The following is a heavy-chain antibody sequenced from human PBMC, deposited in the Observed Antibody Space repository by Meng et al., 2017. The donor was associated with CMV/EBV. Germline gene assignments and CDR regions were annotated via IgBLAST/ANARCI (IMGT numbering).Heavy chain of an antibody. CDR1: GFTFSSYS. Sequence: LSLTCAASGFTFSSYSMNWVRQAPGKGLEWVSSISSSGTYIYYADSVKGRFTISRDNAQNSLYLQMNSLRAEDTAVYYYARDVSPRSSAYFAIYYFYALDVWGQGTTVTVSS. D-gene: IGHD2-21*01. CDR3: ARDVSPRSSAYFAIYYFYALDV. J-gene: IGHJ6*02. V-gene: IGHV3-21*01. CDR2: ISSSGTYI.